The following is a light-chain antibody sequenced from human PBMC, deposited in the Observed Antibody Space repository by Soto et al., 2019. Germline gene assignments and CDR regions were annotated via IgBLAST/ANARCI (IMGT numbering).Light chain of an antibody. CDR2: GAS. J-gene: IGKJ4*01. CDR1: QSVISS. Sequence: EIGVTQSPALLSVSPGERVTLSCRASQSVISSIAWYQQKLGQAPRLLIYGASTRATGIPARFSGSGSGTEFFLTISSLQSEDFAMYYCQHYNNWLGTFGGGTKVEIK. V-gene: IGKV3-15*01. CDR3: QHYNNWLGT.